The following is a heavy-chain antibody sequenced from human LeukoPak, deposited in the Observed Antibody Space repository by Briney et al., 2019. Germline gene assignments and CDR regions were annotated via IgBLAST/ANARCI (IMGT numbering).Heavy chain of an antibody. D-gene: IGHD6-13*01. CDR1: GFTFDDYA. V-gene: IGHV3-43*02. J-gene: IGHJ4*02. Sequence: GGSLRLSCAASGFTFDDYAMHWVRQAPGKGLEWVSLVSGDGGSTYYADSVKGRFTISRDNSKNSLYLQMNRLRTEDTALYYCAKDGAYSSSWYGWDYFDYWGQGTLVTVSS. CDR3: AKDGAYSSSWYGWDYFDY. CDR2: VSGDGGST.